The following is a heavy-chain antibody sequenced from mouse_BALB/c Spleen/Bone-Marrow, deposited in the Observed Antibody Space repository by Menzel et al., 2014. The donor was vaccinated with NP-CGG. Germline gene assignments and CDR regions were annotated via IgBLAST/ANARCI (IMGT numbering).Heavy chain of an antibody. Sequence: EVKLQESGGGLVQPGGSRKLSCAASGFTFSSFGMHWVRQAPEKGLEWVAYISSGSSTIYHADTVKGRFTISRDNPKNTLFLQMTSLRSEDTAMYYCARSDGNYDYAMDYWGQGTSVTVSS. CDR2: ISSGSSTI. CDR3: ARSDGNYDYAMDY. D-gene: IGHD2-1*01. V-gene: IGHV5-17*02. CDR1: GFTFSSFG. J-gene: IGHJ4*01.